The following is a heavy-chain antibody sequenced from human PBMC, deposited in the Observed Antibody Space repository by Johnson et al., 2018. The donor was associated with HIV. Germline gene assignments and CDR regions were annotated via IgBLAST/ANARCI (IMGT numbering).Heavy chain of an antibody. J-gene: IGHJ3*02. V-gene: IGHV3-30-3*01. D-gene: IGHD6-19*01. CDR3: AREMGWEDAFDI. CDR2: ISYDGSNK. Sequence: VQLVESGGGVVQPGGSLRLSCAASGFTFSSYAMHWVRQAPGKGLEWVAVISYDGSNKYYADSVKGRFTISRDNSKNTLYLQMNSLRAEDTAVYYCAREMGWEDAFDIWGQGTMVTVSS. CDR1: GFTFSSYA.